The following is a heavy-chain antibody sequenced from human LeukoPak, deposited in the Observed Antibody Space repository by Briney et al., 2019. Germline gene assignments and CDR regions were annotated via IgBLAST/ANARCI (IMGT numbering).Heavy chain of an antibody. J-gene: IGHJ5*02. V-gene: IGHV4-39*01. CDR3: ARHPYYYGSGSYLWWFDP. Sequence: SETLSLTCTVSGGSISSSSYYWGWIRQPPGQGLEWIGSIYYSGSTYYNPSLKSRVTISVDTSKNQFSLKLSSVTAADTAVYYCARHPYYYGSGSYLWWFDPWGQGTLVTVSS. CDR2: IYYSGST. CDR1: GGSISSSSYY. D-gene: IGHD3-10*01.